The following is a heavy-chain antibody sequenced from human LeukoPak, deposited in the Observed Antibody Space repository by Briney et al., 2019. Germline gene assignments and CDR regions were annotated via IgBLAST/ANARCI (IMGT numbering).Heavy chain of an antibody. CDR3: ASAVPAGMRYWYFDL. CDR1: GASISSGGYS. CDR2: IYHSGST. J-gene: IGHJ2*01. Sequence: PSEPLSLTCTVSGASISSGGYSWSWIRQPPGKGLGWIGYIYHSGSTYYNPSLKSRVTISVDRSKNQFSLKLSSVTAADTAVYYCASAVPAGMRYWYFDLWGHGTLVTVSS. V-gene: IGHV4-30-2*01. D-gene: IGHD2-2*01.